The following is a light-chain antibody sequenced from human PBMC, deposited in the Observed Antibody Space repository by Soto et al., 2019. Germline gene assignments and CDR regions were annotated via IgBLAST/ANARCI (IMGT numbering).Light chain of an antibody. CDR1: QSVDSGD. CDR3: QHYRSSPLN. Sequence: LMQSPGTLSLSPGERATLFCMAGQSVDSGDLAWYQQKPGQAPRLLIYGAASRATGIPDSFSGGGSGTDFTLTISSVEPEDVAVYYCQHYRSSPLNFGGGTKLDIK. V-gene: IGKV3-20*01. CDR2: GAA. J-gene: IGKJ4*01.